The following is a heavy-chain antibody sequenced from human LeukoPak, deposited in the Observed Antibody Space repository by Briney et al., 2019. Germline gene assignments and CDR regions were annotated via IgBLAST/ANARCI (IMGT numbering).Heavy chain of an antibody. J-gene: IGHJ4*02. CDR1: GGTFSSYA. Sequence: SVKVSCKASGGTFSSYAISWVRQAPGQGLEWMGRIIPILGIANYAQKFQGRVTITADKSTSTAYMELSSLRAEDTAVYYCAKSSGKRQHLIRVVTGYYFDYWGQGTLVTVSS. V-gene: IGHV1-69*04. D-gene: IGHD2-21*02. CDR3: AKSSGKRQHLIRVVTGYYFDY. CDR2: IIPILGIA.